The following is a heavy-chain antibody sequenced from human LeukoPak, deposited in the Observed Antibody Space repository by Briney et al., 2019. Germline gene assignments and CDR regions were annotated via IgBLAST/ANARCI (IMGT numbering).Heavy chain of an antibody. Sequence: GGSLRLSCAASGFTFDDYGMSWVRQAPGKGLEWISYISSSSSYTDYADSVKGRFTISRDNAQNALFLQMNSLRVEDTAVYYCAAGTAADYWGQGTLVTVSS. J-gene: IGHJ4*02. CDR2: ISSSSSYT. V-gene: IGHV3-11*03. CDR1: GFTFDDYG. CDR3: AAGTAADY. D-gene: IGHD6-13*01.